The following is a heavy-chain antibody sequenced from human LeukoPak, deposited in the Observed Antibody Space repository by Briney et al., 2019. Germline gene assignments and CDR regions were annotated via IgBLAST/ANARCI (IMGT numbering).Heavy chain of an antibody. CDR1: GFTFRGAA. V-gene: IGHV3-23*01. CDR2: ISSSGNNA. J-gene: IGHJ3*01. CDR3: AKDIQLST. D-gene: IGHD5-24*01. Sequence: GGSLRLSCAVSGFTFRGAAMTWARQAPGKGLEWVSLISSSGNNAYYADSVKGRFTISRDNSKNTLSLQMNSLRVEDTAIYYCAKDIQLSTWGLGTRVTVSP.